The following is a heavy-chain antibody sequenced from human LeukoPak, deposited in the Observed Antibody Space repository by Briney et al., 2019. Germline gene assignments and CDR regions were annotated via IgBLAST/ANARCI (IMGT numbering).Heavy chain of an antibody. V-gene: IGHV3-23*01. CDR1: GFTFSNYA. Sequence: GGSLRLSCAASGFTFSNYAMSWVRQAPRKGLEWVSAISGSGGSTFYADSVKGRFTISRDNSKNTLYLQMNSLRAEDTAVYYCAKAVAPYYYDSSGRLFDYWGQGTLVTVSS. CDR2: ISGSGGST. J-gene: IGHJ4*02. CDR3: AKAVAPYYYDSSGRLFDY. D-gene: IGHD3-22*01.